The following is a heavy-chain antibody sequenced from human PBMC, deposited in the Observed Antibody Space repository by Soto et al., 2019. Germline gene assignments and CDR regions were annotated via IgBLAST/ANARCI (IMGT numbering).Heavy chain of an antibody. CDR1: GGSISSYY. D-gene: IGHD2-2*01. V-gene: IGHV4-59*01. J-gene: IGHJ6*02. CDR2: IYYSGST. Sequence: QVQLQESGPGLVKPSETLSLTCTVSGGSISSYYWSWIRQPPGKGLEWIGYIYYSGSTNYNPSLKRRVTISVDTSKTQFSLKLSSVTAADTAVYYCARVRRVVVVPSYYYGMDVWGQGTTVTVSS. CDR3: ARVRRVVVVPSYYYGMDV.